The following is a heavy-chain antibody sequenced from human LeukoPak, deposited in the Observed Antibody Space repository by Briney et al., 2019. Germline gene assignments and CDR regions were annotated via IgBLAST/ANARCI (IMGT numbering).Heavy chain of an antibody. CDR2: ISYDGSNK. CDR3: AKGGLALDY. J-gene: IGHJ4*02. Sequence: GGFLRLSCAASGFTFSSYGMHWVRQAPGKGLEWVAVISYDGSNKYYADSVKGRFTISRDNSKNTLYLQMNSLRAEDTAVYYCAKGGLALDYWGQGTLVTVSS. D-gene: IGHD5-12*01. CDR1: GFTFSSYG. V-gene: IGHV3-30*18.